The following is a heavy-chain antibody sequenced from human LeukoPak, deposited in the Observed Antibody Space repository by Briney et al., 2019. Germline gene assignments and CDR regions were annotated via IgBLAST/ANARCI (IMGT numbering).Heavy chain of an antibody. J-gene: IGHJ6*02. D-gene: IGHD6-6*01. Sequence: GGSLRLSCAASGFTFISYAMNWVRQAPGKGLEWVSSISGSGGSTYYADSVKGRFTISRDNSKNTLYLQMNSLRAEDTAVYYCAKMPSIRSSDYYYGMDVWGQGTTVTVSS. V-gene: IGHV3-23*01. CDR2: ISGSGGST. CDR1: GFTFISYA. CDR3: AKMPSIRSSDYYYGMDV.